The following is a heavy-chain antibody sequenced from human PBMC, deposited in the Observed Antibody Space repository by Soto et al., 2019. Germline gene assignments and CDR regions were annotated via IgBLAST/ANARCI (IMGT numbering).Heavy chain of an antibody. CDR2: IIPIFGTA. J-gene: IGHJ4*02. Sequence: QVQLVQSGAEVKKPGSSVNVSCKTSGGTFSTYSIVWVRQAPGEGLEWMGGIIPIFGTANYAQKFQDRVTITADKSTNTAFMELSSLKSEDTAMYYCASSSGNNYGVGTNYYFDYWGQGTLVTVSS. CDR3: ASSSGNNYGVGTNYYFDY. V-gene: IGHV1-69*06. CDR1: GGTFSTYS. D-gene: IGHD1-26*01.